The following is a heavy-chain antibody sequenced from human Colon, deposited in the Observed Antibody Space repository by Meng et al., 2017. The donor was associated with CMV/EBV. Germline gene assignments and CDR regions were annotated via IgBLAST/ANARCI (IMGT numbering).Heavy chain of an antibody. D-gene: IGHD3-10*01. J-gene: IGHJ4*02. V-gene: IGHV3-7*01. Sequence: GESLKISCAASGFTFSSYGMHWVRQAPGKGLEWVANIRQDASEKFYADSVKGRFTISRDNAKSSLYLQMNSLRGEDTAVYYCGRNRVDHWGQGTLVTVSS. CDR2: IRQDASEK. CDR1: GFTFSSYG. CDR3: GRNRVDH.